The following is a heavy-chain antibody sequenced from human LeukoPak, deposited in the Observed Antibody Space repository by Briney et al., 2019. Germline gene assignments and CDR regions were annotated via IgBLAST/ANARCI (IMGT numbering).Heavy chain of an antibody. D-gene: IGHD5-12*01. CDR1: GFTVSSNY. CDR3: ARAGYSGYDFLA. Sequence: SGGSLRLSCAASGFTVSSNYMSRVRQAPGKGLEKVSVIYSGGSTYYADSVKGRFTSSRDNSKNTLYLQMNSLRAEDTAVYYCARAGYSGYDFLAWGQGTLVTVPS. V-gene: IGHV3-66*02. CDR2: IYSGGST. J-gene: IGHJ5*02.